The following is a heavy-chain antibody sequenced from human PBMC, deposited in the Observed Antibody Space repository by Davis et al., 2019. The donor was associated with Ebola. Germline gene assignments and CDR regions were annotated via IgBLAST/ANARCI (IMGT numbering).Heavy chain of an antibody. J-gene: IGHJ4*02. D-gene: IGHD1-1*01. CDR2: ISSSSSYI. CDR3: ASSTGLFDY. CDR1: GFTFSSYS. Sequence: GESLKISCAASGFTFSSYSMNWVRQAPGKGLEWVSSISSSSSYIYYADSVKGRFTISRDNAKNSLYLQMNSLRAEDTAVYYCASSTGLFDYWGQGTLVTVSS. V-gene: IGHV3-21*01.